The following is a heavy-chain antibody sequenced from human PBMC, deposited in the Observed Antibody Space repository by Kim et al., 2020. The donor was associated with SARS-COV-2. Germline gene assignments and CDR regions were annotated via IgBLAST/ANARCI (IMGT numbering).Heavy chain of an antibody. Sequence: VKGRFTISRDNSKDTLYLQMHSLRAEDTAIYYCAKRYCTTSSCRGAFDIWGQGTMVTVSS. CDR3: AKRYCTTSSCRGAFDI. D-gene: IGHD2-2*01. V-gene: IGHV3-23*01. J-gene: IGHJ3*02.